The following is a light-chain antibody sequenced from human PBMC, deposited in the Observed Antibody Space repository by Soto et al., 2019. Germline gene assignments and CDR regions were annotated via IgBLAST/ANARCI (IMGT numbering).Light chain of an antibody. J-gene: IGKJ1*01. CDR3: QQYAGSPRT. CDR2: GAS. CDR1: QSVSNNY. Sequence: VFTLSPGTLSLSQGERATLSCRASQSVSNNYLAWYQQKPGQAPRLLIYGASNRATGIPDRFSGSGSGTDFTLTISRLEPEDFAVYFCQQYAGSPRTFGQGTKVDIK. V-gene: IGKV3-20*01.